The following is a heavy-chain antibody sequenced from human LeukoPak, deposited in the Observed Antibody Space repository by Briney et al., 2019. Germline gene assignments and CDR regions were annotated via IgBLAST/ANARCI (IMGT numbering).Heavy chain of an antibody. CDR3: ATRIAVAGFDY. Sequence: ASVKVSCKASGYTFTSYYMHWVRQTPGQRLEWMGWINANSGVTEYAQKFQGRVTMTRDTSISTAYMELSGLRSDDTAPFYCATRIAVAGFDYWGPGTLVTVSS. CDR2: INANSGVT. CDR1: GYTFTSYY. V-gene: IGHV1-2*02. J-gene: IGHJ4*02. D-gene: IGHD6-19*01.